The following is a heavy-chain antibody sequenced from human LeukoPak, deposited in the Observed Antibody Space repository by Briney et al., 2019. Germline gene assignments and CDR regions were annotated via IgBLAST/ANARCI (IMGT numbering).Heavy chain of an antibody. D-gene: IGHD2-15*01. J-gene: IGHJ4*02. CDR2: INPSGGST. CDR1: GYIFTSYY. CDR3: ARGYCSGGSCYDHDY. V-gene: IGHV1-46*01. Sequence: ASVKVSCKASGYIFTSYYMHWVRQAPGQGLEWMGIINPSGGSTSYAQKFQGRVTMTRDMSTSTVYMELSSLRSEDTAVYYCARGYCSGGSCYDHDYWGQGTLVTVSS.